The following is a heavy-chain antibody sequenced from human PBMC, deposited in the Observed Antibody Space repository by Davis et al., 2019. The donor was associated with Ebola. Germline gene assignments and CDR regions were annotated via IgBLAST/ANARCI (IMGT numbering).Heavy chain of an antibody. J-gene: IGHJ6*02. CDR2: IYYSGST. CDR3: ARRKSTVIKGYYYYGMDV. Sequence: MPSETLSLTCTVSGGSISSYYWSWIRQPPGKGLEWIGYIYYSGSTNYNPSLKSRVTISADTSKNQFSLMLTSVTAADTAVYYCARRKSTVIKGYYYYGMDVWGQGTTVTVSS. CDR1: GGSISSYY. D-gene: IGHD3-16*01. V-gene: IGHV4-59*08.